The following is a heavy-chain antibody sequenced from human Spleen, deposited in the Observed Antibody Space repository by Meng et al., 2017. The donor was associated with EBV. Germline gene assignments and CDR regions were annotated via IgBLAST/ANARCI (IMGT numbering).Heavy chain of an antibody. V-gene: IGHV4-31*11. CDR3: ARTYYYGSGSYYPKPRQDY. J-gene: IGHJ4*02. Sequence: QVQLQGSRPGLVKPSQTLSLTCAFCGGSISSGGYYWGWIRQPPGKGLEWIGEINHSGSTNYNPSLKSRVTISVDTSKNQFSLKLSSVTAADTAVYYCARTYYYGSGSYYPKPRQDYWGQGTLVTVSS. D-gene: IGHD3-10*01. CDR2: INHSGST. CDR1: GGSISSGGYY.